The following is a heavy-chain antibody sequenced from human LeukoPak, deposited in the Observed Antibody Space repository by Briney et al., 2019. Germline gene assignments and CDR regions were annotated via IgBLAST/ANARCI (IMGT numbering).Heavy chain of an antibody. V-gene: IGHV4-38-2*01. CDR3: ARSEGCYGAFHY. J-gene: IGHJ4*02. D-gene: IGHD4/OR15-4a*01. CDR1: GYSISSGYY. CDR2: IYHSGST. Sequence: SETLSLTCAVSGYSISSGYYWGWSRHPPGKRREGRGSIYHSGSTYYNPSLNSRVTISVDTSKNKLSSKMSSVIAAATAVDYRARSEGCYGAFHYWGQGTLVTVSS.